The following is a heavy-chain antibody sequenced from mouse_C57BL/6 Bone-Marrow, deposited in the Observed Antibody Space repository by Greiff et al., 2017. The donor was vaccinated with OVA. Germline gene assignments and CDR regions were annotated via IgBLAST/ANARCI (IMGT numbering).Heavy chain of an antibody. CDR3: ARSRV. J-gene: IGHJ1*03. V-gene: IGHV1-69*01. CDR2: IDPSDSYT. CDR1: GYTFTSYW. Sequence: QVQLKESGAELVMPGASVKLSCKASGYTFTSYWMHWVKQRPGQGLEWIGEIDPSDSYTNYNQKFKGKSTLTVDKSSSTAYMQLSSLTSEDSAVYYCARSRVWGTGTTVTVSS.